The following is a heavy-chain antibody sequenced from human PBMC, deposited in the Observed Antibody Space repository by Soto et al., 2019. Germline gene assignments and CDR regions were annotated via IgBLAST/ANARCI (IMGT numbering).Heavy chain of an antibody. CDR1: GFTFGTYW. J-gene: IGHJ5*02. CDR2: ITGDASIT. Sequence: EVQLVESGGGLVQPGGSLRLSCAASGFTFGTYWMHWVRQAPEKGLVWVSRITGDASITNYADSVKGRFTISRDNAKNTLYLQMNSLRAEDTAVYYCVRGGLKSYRFDPWGQGTLVTVSS. V-gene: IGHV3-74*01. CDR3: VRGGLKSYRFDP. D-gene: IGHD3-10*01.